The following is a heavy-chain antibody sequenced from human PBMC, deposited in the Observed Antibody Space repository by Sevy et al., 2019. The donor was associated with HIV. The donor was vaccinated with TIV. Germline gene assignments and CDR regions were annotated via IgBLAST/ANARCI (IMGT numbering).Heavy chain of an antibody. D-gene: IGHD6-13*01. J-gene: IGHJ6*02. CDR2: TYYRSKWYN. CDR1: GDSVSSNSAA. CDR3: ASFFSFSVRAAWQQQLVVGDISHGLGLRFGPYYYYYGMDV. Sequence: SQTLSLTSAISGDSVSSNSAAWNWIRQSPSRGLEWLGRTYYRSKWYNDYAVSVKSRITINPDTSNNLFSLQLNSVTPDDPAVYFWASFFSFSVRAAWQQQLVVGDISHGLGLRFGPYYYYYGMDVWGQGPTVTVS. V-gene: IGHV6-1*01.